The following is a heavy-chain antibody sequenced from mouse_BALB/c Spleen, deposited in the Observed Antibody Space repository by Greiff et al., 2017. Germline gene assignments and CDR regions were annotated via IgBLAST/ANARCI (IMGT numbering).Heavy chain of an antibody. J-gene: IGHJ4*01. V-gene: IGHV3-6*02. CDR3: ARDRYYGNYAMDY. Sequence: EVKLMESGPGLVKPSQSLSLTCSVTGYSITSGYYWNWIRQFPGNKLEWMGYISYDGSNNYNPSLKNRISITRDTSKNQFFLKLNSVTTEDTATYYCARDRYYGNYAMDYWGQGTSVTVSS. D-gene: IGHD2-1*01. CDR1: GYSITSGYY. CDR2: ISYDGSN.